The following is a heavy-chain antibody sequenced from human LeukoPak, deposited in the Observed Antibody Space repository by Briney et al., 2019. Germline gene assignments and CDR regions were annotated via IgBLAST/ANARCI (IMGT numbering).Heavy chain of an antibody. CDR1: GFTFSVYG. Sequence: GGSLRLSCAASGFTFSVYGMHWVRQAPGKGLEWVATISNDGSNEYYADPVKGRFTISRDNSKNTIYLQMNSLRAEDTAVYHCATIKVSTHFDSWGQGTLVTVSS. V-gene: IGHV3-30-3*01. CDR2: ISNDGSNE. D-gene: IGHD5/OR15-5a*01. CDR3: ATIKVSTHFDS. J-gene: IGHJ4*02.